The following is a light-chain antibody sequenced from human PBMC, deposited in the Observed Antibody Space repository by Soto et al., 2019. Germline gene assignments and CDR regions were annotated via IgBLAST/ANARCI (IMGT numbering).Light chain of an antibody. V-gene: IGKV3-15*01. CDR3: QQYNNWPPIT. CDR2: GAS. J-gene: IGKJ5*01. Sequence: VLTQSPATLSVSPVERATLSCRASHGISSHLAWYQQKPGQPPRLLIYGASSRVTGVPARFSGSGSGTEFTLTISSLQSEDFGVYYCQQYNNWPPITFGQGTRLEI. CDR1: HGISSH.